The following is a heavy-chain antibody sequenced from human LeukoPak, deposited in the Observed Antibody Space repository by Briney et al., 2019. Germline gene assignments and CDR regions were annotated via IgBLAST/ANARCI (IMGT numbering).Heavy chain of an antibody. CDR1: GGSISSYY. CDR3: ARALYYDFWSGCNNSFDP. Sequence: SETLSLTCTVSGGSISSYYWSWIRQPPGKGLEWIGYIYYSGSTNYNPSLKSRVTISVDTSKNQFSLKLSSVTAADTAVYYCARALYYDFWSGCNNSFDPWGQGTLVTVSS. V-gene: IGHV4-59*01. CDR2: IYYSGST. D-gene: IGHD3-3*01. J-gene: IGHJ5*02.